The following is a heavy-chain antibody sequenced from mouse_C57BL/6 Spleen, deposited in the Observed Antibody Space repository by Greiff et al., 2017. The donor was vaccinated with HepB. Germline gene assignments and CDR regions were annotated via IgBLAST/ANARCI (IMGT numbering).Heavy chain of an antibody. CDR2: IDPSDSYT. J-gene: IGHJ2*01. D-gene: IGHD1-1*01. V-gene: IGHV1-50*01. CDR3: ARRDYGSSYLYYFDY. CDR1: GYTFTSYW. Sequence: QVQLKQPGAELVKPGASVKLSCKASGYTFTSYWMQWVKQRPGQGLEWIGEIDPSDSYTNYNQKFKGKATLTVDTSSSTAYMQLSSLTSEDSAVYYCARRDYGSSYLYYFDYWGQGTTLTVSS.